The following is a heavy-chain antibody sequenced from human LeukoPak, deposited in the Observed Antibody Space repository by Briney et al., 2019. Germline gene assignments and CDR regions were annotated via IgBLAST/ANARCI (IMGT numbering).Heavy chain of an antibody. D-gene: IGHD3-22*01. J-gene: IGHJ3*02. CDR3: ARENDYYDRSGYPIRAFDI. CDR1: GGSISSGDYY. V-gene: IGHV4-30-4*01. CDR2: IYYSGST. Sequence: PSQTLPLTCTVSGGSISSGDYYWSWIRQPPGKGLEWIGYIYYSGSTYYNPSLKSRLTISVHKSKNQFSLKLSSVTAADTAVYYCARENDYYDRSGYPIRAFDIWGQGTMVTGSS.